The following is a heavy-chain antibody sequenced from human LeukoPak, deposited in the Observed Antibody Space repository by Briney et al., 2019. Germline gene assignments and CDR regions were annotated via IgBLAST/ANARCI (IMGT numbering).Heavy chain of an antibody. CDR3: AREGGYYGSGSYSESPSFDY. CDR2: MSFDGDSE. Sequence: PGGSLRLSCAASGFTFSTYPMHWVRQAPGKGLEWVAVMSFDGDSEYYSDSVRGRFTISRDNAKNSLYLQMNSLRAGDTALYYCAREGGYYGSGSYSESPSFDYWGQGTLVTVSS. CDR1: GFTFSTYP. V-gene: IGHV3-30-3*01. J-gene: IGHJ4*02. D-gene: IGHD3-10*01.